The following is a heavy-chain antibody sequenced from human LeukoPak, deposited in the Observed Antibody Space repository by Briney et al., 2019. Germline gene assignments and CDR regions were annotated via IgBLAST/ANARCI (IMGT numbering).Heavy chain of an antibody. CDR1: GFTFSMYA. D-gene: IGHD3-3*01. J-gene: IGHJ4*02. V-gene: IGHV3-64*01. CDR3: ARSPRDFWSGYLGY. CDR2: ISSDGSST. Sequence: GGSLRLSCAASGFTFSMYAMHWVRQAPGKGLEYVSAISSDGSSTYYANSVKGRSTISRDTSKNTLYLQMGSLRADDMAVYYCARSPRDFWSGYLGYWGQGTLVTVSS.